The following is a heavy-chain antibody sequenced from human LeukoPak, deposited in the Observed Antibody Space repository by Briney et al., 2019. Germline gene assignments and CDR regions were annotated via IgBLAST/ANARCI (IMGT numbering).Heavy chain of an antibody. Sequence: MASETLSLTCAAYGESFSGYYWTWIRQSPGKGLEWIGEINPGGSTYFNPSLKSRLTISRDTSKNQFSLRLRSVTAADTGIYYCARGRQEISMIIVVMTAVSYYLDAWGKGTTVTVS. CDR2: INPGGST. D-gene: IGHD3-22*01. CDR3: ARGRQEISMIIVVMTAVSYYLDA. CDR1: GESFSGYY. J-gene: IGHJ6*03. V-gene: IGHV4-34*01.